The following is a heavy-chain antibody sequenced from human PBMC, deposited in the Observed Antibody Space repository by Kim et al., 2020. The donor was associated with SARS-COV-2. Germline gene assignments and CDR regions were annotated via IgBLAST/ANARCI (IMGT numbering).Heavy chain of an antibody. D-gene: IGHD2-2*01. CDR2: ISYDGSNK. Sequence: GGSLRLSCAASGFTFSSYGMHWVRQAPGKGLEWVAVISYDGSNKYYADSVKGRFTISRDNSKNTLYLQMNSLRAEDTAVYYCAKGERYRDCSSTSCYSVSLYYYGMDVWGQGTTVTVSS. CDR3: AKGERYRDCSSTSCYSVSLYYYGMDV. CDR1: GFTFSSYG. V-gene: IGHV3-30*18. J-gene: IGHJ6*02.